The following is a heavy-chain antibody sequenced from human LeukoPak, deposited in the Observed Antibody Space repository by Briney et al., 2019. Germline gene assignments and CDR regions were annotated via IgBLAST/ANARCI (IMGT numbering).Heavy chain of an antibody. J-gene: IGHJ4*02. CDR2: IIPDSGDT. CDR3: ARGDGLMGY. V-gene: IGHV1-2*02. CDR1: GYTFTGYY. D-gene: IGHD3-16*01. Sequence: ASVKVSCKASGYTFTGYYIHWLRQAPGQGPEWMGWIIPDSGDTNYAQKFQGRVTMTRDTSITTVYMDLNSLKSDDTAVYYCARGDGLMGYWGQGTLVTVSS.